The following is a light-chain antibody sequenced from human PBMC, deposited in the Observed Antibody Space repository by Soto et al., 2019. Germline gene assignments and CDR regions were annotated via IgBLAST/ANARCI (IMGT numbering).Light chain of an antibody. CDR2: DVS. CDR1: CSDVGGYNY. CDR3: SSYTSSSTPFYV. J-gene: IGLJ1*01. V-gene: IGLV2-14*01. Sequence: QSALTQPASVSGSPGQSITISCTGTCSDVGGYNYVSWYQQHPGKAPKLMIYDVSNRPSGVSNRFSGSKSGNTASLTISGLQAEDEADYYCSSYTSSSTPFYVFGTGTKLTVL.